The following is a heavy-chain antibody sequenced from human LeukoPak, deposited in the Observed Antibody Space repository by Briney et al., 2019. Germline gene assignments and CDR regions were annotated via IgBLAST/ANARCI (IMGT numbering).Heavy chain of an antibody. CDR1: GFTFSNYG. V-gene: IGHV3-33*01. D-gene: IGHD1-26*01. CDR2: IWSDESNK. Sequence: GGSLRLSCAASGFTFSNYGMHWVRQAPGKGLKWVAVIWSDESNKYYADSVKGRFTISRDNFKNTLYLHMNRLRAEDTTVYYCARGVVRATTGCYFDLWGRGTLVTVSS. CDR3: ARGVVRATTGCYFDL. J-gene: IGHJ2*01.